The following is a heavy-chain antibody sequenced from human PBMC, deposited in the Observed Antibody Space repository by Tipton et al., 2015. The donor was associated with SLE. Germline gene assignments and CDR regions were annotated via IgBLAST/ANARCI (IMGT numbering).Heavy chain of an antibody. CDR2: ISAYNGNT. Sequence: QSGAEVKKPGASVKVSCKASGYTFTSYGISWVRQAPGQGLEWMGWISAYNGNTNYAQKLQGRVTMTTDTSTSTAYMELRSLRSDDTAVYYCARASRSSSWYYYYYYGMDVWGQGTTVTVSS. CDR3: ARASRSSSWYYYYYYGMDV. D-gene: IGHD6-13*01. J-gene: IGHJ6*02. CDR1: GYTFTSYG. V-gene: IGHV1-18*01.